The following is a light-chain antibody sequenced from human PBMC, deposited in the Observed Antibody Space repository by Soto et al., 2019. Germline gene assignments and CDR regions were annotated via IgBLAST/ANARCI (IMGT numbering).Light chain of an antibody. V-gene: IGKV3-15*01. J-gene: IGKJ1*01. Sequence: GMGQSPATLSVSAWERATLSCRASQSVSINLAWYQQKPGQAPRLLIYGASTRATGMPGRFSGRGAGAEFTLTISSLQSEDFAVYYCQQYRSWPRTFGQGTNVHIK. CDR1: QSVSIN. CDR3: QQYRSWPRT. CDR2: GAS.